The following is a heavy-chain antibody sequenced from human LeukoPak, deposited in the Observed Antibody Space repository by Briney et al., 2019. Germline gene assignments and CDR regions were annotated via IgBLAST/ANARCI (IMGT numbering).Heavy chain of an antibody. CDR2: ISGSGDKT. Sequence: GGSLRLSCAASGFSFNSYAMTWVRQAPGKGLEWVSVISGSGDKTYYADSVKGRFTISRDNSKNTLYLQMHSLRAEDTAKYYCAKGSHSTGWFYFDYWSQGTLVTVSS. CDR1: GFSFNSYA. CDR3: AKGSHSTGWFYFDY. J-gene: IGHJ4*02. D-gene: IGHD2/OR15-2a*01. V-gene: IGHV3-23*01.